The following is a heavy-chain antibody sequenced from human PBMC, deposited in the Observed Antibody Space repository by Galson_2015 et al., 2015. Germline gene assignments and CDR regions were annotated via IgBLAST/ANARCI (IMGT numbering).Heavy chain of an antibody. V-gene: IGHV1-69*13. J-gene: IGHJ5*02. CDR1: GGTFSSYA. CDR3: ARDLGWVYSGGYCSGGSCYYWFDP. D-gene: IGHD2-15*01. Sequence: SVKVSCKASGGTFSSYAISWVRQAPGQGLEWMGGIIPIFGTANYAQKFQGRVTITADESTSIAYMELSSLRSEDTAVYYCARDLGWVYSGGYCSGGSCYYWFDPWGQGTLVTVSS. CDR2: IIPIFGTA.